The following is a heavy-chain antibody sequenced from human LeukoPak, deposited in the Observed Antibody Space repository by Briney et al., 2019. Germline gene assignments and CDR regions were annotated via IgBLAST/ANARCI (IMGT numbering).Heavy chain of an antibody. J-gene: IGHJ3*02. D-gene: IGHD3-9*01. V-gene: IGHV3-11*01. CDR1: GFTFSDYY. CDR3: ARELRYFDWLPSPDAFDI. Sequence: GGSLRLSCAASGFTFSDYYMNWLRQAPGKGLEWVSYISNSGSAIYYADSVKGRFTISRDNAKNSLYLQMNSLRAEDTAVYYCARELRYFDWLPSPDAFDIWGQGTMVTVSS. CDR2: ISNSGSAI.